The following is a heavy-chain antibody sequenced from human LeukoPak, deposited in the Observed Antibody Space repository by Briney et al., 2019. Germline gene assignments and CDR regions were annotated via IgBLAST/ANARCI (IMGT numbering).Heavy chain of an antibody. J-gene: IGHJ4*02. Sequence: PGGSLRLSCVPSGFTLRTYRMSGGRQGPGQGLEWVANIKQDGSEKYYADSLKCRFTISRDNAKSLLYLQLNSLRVEDTAVYHCASNQSFDYWGQGTLVTVPS. CDR3: ASNQSFDY. CDR2: IKQDGSEK. V-gene: IGHV3-7*05. CDR1: GFTLRTYR.